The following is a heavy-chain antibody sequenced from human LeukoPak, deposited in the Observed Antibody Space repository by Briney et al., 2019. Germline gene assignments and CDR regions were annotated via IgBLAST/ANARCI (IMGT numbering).Heavy chain of an antibody. Sequence: GGSLRLSCAASGFTFSNAWMSWVRQAPGKGLEWVGRIKSKTDGGTTDYAAPVKGRFTISRDDSKNTLYLQMNSLRAEDTAVYYCARDTRALFDYWGQGTLVTVSS. CDR2: IKSKTDGGTT. V-gene: IGHV3-15*01. CDR3: ARDTRALFDY. J-gene: IGHJ4*02. CDR1: GFTFSNAW.